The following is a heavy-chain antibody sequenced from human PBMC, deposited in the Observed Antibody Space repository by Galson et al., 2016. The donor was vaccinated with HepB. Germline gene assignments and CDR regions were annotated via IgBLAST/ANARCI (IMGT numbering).Heavy chain of an antibody. V-gene: IGHV3-30*04. CDR1: GYRFSGQA. J-gene: IGHJ5*02. D-gene: IGHD6-19*01. CDR2: ISYDGTYQ. CDR3: ARELGLVPGKGGHFDL. Sequence: SLRLSCAASGYRFSGQAMHWVRQAPGKGLEWVAVISYDGTYQLYADSVRGRFTTSRDNFNNTLYLQMNSLRTEDTAVYYCARELGLVPGKGGHFDLWGQGTLVAVSS.